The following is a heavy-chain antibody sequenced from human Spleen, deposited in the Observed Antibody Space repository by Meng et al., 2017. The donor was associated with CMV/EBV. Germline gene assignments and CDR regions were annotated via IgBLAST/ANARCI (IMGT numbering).Heavy chain of an antibody. V-gene: IGHV4-61*01. CDR2: IYYSRGT. Sequence: SESLSLTCTVSGDSVSSGSYYWTWIRQPPGKGLEWIGYIYYSRGTYNDPSLKRRVTITVDTSKNQFSLKLSSVTAADTAVYYCARDRGYCIGTSCPGDAFDIWGQGTMVTVSS. CDR1: GDSVSSGSYY. CDR3: ARDRGYCIGTSCPGDAFDI. D-gene: IGHD2-2*01. J-gene: IGHJ3*02.